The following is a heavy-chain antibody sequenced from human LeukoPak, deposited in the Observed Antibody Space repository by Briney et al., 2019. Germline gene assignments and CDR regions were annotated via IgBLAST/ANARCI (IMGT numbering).Heavy chain of an antibody. CDR3: ARDIVVVPTRYWFDP. CDR2: VSSSSSYI. V-gene: IGHV3-21*01. D-gene: IGHD2-2*01. J-gene: IGHJ5*02. CDR1: GFTFSSYS. Sequence: GGSLRLTCAASGFTFSSYSMNWVRQAPGKGLEWVSSVSSSSSYIYYADSVKGRFTISRDNAKNSLYLQMNSLRAEDTAVYYCARDIVVVPTRYWFDPWGQGALVTVSS.